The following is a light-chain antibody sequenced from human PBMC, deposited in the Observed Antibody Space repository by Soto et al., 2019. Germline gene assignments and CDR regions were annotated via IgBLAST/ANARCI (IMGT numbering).Light chain of an antibody. V-gene: IGKV3-15*01. J-gene: IGKJ2*01. CDR1: QSVGNS. CDR3: QQYNNWPEYT. Sequence: ELVVTQSPATLSVSPGEGVTLSCRASQSVGNSLAWYQQKPGQPPRLLIYGASTRVTGIPARFSGSGSGTEFTLTITSLQSEAVAVYDCQQYNNWPEYTFGQGTKLDSK. CDR2: GAS.